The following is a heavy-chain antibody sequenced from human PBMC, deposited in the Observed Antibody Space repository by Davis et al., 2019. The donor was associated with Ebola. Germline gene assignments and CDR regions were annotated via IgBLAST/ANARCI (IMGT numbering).Heavy chain of an antibody. J-gene: IGHJ4*02. CDR3: ARGAMIVVAIDY. CDR1: AYSISNGYY. V-gene: IGHV4-38-2*02. D-gene: IGHD3-22*01. CDR2: IYHTGST. Sequence: PSETLSLTCTVSAYSISNGYYWAWIRQAPGKGLEWIGSIYHTGSTYYNPSLKSRVTISVDTSKNQFSLKLSSVTAADTAVYYCARGAMIVVAIDYWGQGTLVTVSS.